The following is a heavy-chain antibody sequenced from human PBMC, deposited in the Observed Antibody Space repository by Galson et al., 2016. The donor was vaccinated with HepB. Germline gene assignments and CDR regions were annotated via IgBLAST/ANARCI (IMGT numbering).Heavy chain of an antibody. CDR2: IVPLLGQT. J-gene: IGHJ4*01. V-gene: IGHV1-69*08. D-gene: IGHD4/OR15-4a*01. CDR1: RDSFRSYT. CDR3: ARDLLTRVPTVAHYY. Sequence: SVKVSCKASRDSFRSYTITWVRQAPGQGLEWMGRIVPLLGQTNYAQKFQDRVTITADKSTDTAYLELKNLKSEDTAVYYCARDLLTRVPTVAHYYWGLGTLVTVSS.